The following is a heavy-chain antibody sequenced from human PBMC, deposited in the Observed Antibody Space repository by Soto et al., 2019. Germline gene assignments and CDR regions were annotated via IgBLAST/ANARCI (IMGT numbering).Heavy chain of an antibody. CDR2: VYRSGAA. D-gene: IGHD2-15*01. Sequence: SETLSLTCTVSGYSISTGYYWAWVRQSPGKGLEWIGSVYRSGAAYYSPTLKSRVTISVDTSKNQFSLHLKSVTAADTAVYYCARKDRRARSGGYYGMDVWGQGTTVTVSS. CDR3: ARKDRRARSGGYYGMDV. V-gene: IGHV4-38-2*02. CDR1: GYSISTGYY. J-gene: IGHJ6*02.